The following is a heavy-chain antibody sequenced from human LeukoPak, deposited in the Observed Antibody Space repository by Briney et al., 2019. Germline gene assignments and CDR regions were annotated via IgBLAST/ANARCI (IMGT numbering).Heavy chain of an antibody. CDR2: VSTYNDKK. CDR3: ARHSGSYAFDY. Sequence: ASVKVSCKTSGYRFTSYGISWVRQGPGQGLEWMGWVSTYNDKKDYAQKFQGRVIMTTDTSTTTAYMELGSLRSDDTAVYYCARHSGSYAFDYWGQGTLVTVSS. J-gene: IGHJ4*02. D-gene: IGHD1-26*01. CDR1: GYRFTSYG. V-gene: IGHV1-18*01.